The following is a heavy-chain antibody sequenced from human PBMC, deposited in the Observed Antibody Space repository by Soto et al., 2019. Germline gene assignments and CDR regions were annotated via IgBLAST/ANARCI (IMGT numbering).Heavy chain of an antibody. D-gene: IGHD1-20*01. V-gene: IGHV1-18*01. J-gene: IGHJ4*02. CDR1: GYTFTSYG. Sequence: ASVKVSCKASGYTFTSYGIGWVRQAPGQGLEWMGWISAYNGDTKYTQKVQGGVTMTTDTSTSTAYMELSSLRSEDTAVYYCARGITLPTPLDYWGQGTLVTV. CDR2: ISAYNGDT. CDR3: ARGITLPTPLDY.